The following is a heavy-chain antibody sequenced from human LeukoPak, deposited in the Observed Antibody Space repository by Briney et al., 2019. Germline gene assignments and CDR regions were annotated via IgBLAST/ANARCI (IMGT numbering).Heavy chain of an antibody. J-gene: IGHJ4*02. V-gene: IGHV4-59*01. CDR3: ATSSPYYFDY. CDR2: IYYSGST. Sequence: SETLSLTCTVSGGSISSYYWSWIRQPPGKGLEWIGYIYYSGSTNYNPSPKSRVTISVDTSKNQFSLKLSSVTAADTAVYYCATSSPYYFDYWGQGTLVTVSS. CDR1: GGSISSYY.